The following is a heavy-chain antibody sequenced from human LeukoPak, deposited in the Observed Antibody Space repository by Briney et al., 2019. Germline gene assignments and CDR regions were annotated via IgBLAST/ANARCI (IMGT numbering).Heavy chain of an antibody. CDR3: ARVQLGDAFDI. D-gene: IGHD5-18*01. Sequence: SETLSLTCTVSGYSISSGYYWGWIRRPPGKGLEWIGSIYHSGSTYYNPSLKSRVTISVDTSKNQFSLKLSSVTAADTAVYYCARVQLGDAFDIWGQGTMVTVSS. V-gene: IGHV4-38-2*02. CDR2: IYHSGST. J-gene: IGHJ3*02. CDR1: GYSISSGYY.